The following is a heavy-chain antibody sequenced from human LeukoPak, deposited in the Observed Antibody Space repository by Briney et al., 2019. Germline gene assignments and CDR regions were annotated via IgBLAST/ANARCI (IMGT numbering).Heavy chain of an antibody. CDR1: GFTFSSYG. V-gene: IGHV3-30*02. CDR2: IRYDGSNK. J-gene: IGHJ4*02. CDR3: AKQPGVPAASNPDYFDY. D-gene: IGHD2-2*01. Sequence: GGSLRLSCAASGFTFSSYGMHWVRQAPGKGLEWVAFIRYDGSNKYYADSVKGRFTISRDNSKNTLYLQMNSLRAEDTAVYYCAKQPGVPAASNPDYFDYWGQGTLVTVSS.